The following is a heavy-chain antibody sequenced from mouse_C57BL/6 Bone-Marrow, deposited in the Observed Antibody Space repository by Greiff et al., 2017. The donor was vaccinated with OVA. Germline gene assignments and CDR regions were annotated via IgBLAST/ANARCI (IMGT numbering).Heavy chain of an antibody. Sequence: DVHLVESGAELVRPGASVKLSCTASGFNIKDYYMHWVKQRPEQGLEWIGRIDPEDGDTEYAPKFKGKATMTADTSSNTAYLQHSSLTSEDTAVYYCTSITTVVATDYWGQGTTLTVSS. D-gene: IGHD1-1*01. CDR1: GFNIKDYY. CDR3: TSITTVVATDY. J-gene: IGHJ2*01. CDR2: IDPEDGDT. V-gene: IGHV14-1*01.